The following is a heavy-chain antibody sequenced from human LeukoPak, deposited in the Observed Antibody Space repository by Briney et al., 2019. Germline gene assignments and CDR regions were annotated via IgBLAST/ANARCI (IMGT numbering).Heavy chain of an antibody. CDR1: GGSISIYY. CDR3: ARRYSSSWSHVDY. Sequence: SETLSLTCTVSGGSISIYYWSWIRQPPGKGLEWIGYIYYSGSTNYNPSLKSRVTISVDTSKNQFSLKLSSVTAADTAVYYCARRYSSSWSHVDYWGQGTLVTVSS. CDR2: IYYSGST. V-gene: IGHV4-59*08. D-gene: IGHD6-13*01. J-gene: IGHJ4*02.